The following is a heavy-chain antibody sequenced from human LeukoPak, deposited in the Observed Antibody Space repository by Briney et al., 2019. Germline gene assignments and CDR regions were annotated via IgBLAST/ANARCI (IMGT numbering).Heavy chain of an antibody. V-gene: IGHV3-7*01. Sequence: GGSLRLSCAASGFTFSSYWMSWVRQAPGKGLEWVANIKQGGSEKYYVDSVKGRFTISRDNAKNSLYLQMNSLRAEDTAVYYCARDLGMAPYYGMDVWGQGTTVTVSS. CDR2: IKQGGSEK. D-gene: IGHD5-24*01. CDR3: ARDLGMAPYYGMDV. J-gene: IGHJ6*02. CDR1: GFTFSSYW.